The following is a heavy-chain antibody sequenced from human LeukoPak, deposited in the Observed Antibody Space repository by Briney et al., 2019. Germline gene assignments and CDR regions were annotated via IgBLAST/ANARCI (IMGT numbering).Heavy chain of an antibody. CDR2: MNPNSGNT. V-gene: IGHV1-8*01. CDR3: ARDRYFDWLLGGYYYGMDV. J-gene: IGHJ6*02. D-gene: IGHD3-9*01. Sequence: ASVKVSCKASGYTLTSYDINWVRQSTGQGLEWMGWMNPNSGNTGYAQKFQGRVTMTRNTSISTAYMELSSLRSEDTAVYYCARDRYFDWLLGGYYYGMDVWGQGTTVTVSS. CDR1: GYTLTSYD.